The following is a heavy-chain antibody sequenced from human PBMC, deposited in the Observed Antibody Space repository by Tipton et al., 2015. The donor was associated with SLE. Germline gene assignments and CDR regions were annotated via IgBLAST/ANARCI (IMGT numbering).Heavy chain of an antibody. Sequence: LRLSCAVYGGSFSGYYWSWIRQPPGKGLEWIGEINHSGSTNYNPSLKSRITISVDTSKNQFSLRLSSVTAADTAVYYCARGRPRATQAWGGNYYYMDVWGKGTTVTVSS. V-gene: IGHV4-34*01. D-gene: IGHD3-16*01. CDR1: GGSFSGYY. CDR2: INHSGST. J-gene: IGHJ6*03. CDR3: ARGRPRATQAWGGNYYYMDV.